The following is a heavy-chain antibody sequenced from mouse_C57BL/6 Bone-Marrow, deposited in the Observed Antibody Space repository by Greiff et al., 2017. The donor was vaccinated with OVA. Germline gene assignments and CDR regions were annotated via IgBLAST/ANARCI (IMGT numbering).Heavy chain of an antibody. V-gene: IGHV14-4*01. CDR1: GFNIKDDY. J-gene: IGHJ4*01. CDR3: TTGWGPYDSTTAGAMDY. Sequence: VQLQQSGAELVRPGASVKLSCTASGFNIKDDYMHWVKQRPEQGLEWIGWIDPENGDTEYASKFQGKATITADTSSNTAYLQLSSLTSEDTAVYYCTTGWGPYDSTTAGAMDYWGQGTSVTVSS. D-gene: IGHD2-3*01. CDR2: IDPENGDT.